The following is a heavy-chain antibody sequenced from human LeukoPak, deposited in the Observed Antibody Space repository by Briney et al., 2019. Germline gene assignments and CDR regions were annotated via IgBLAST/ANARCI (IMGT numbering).Heavy chain of an antibody. CDR2: IWSDGNNR. J-gene: IGHJ6*03. CDR3: AKDPGASVSGFHMDV. D-gene: IGHD2-8*02. CDR1: GFTFRNYG. V-gene: IGHV3-30*02. Sequence: GGSLRLSCAASGFTFRNYGMHWVRQATGKGLEWVSFIWSDGNNRFYADSVKGRFTISRDNSKNTLYLQMDSLRPDDTALYYCAKDPGASVSGFHMDVWGKGTTVIVSS.